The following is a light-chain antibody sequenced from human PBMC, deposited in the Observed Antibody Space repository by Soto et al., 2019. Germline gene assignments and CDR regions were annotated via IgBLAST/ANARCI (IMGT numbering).Light chain of an antibody. Sequence: QSALTQPRSVSGSPGQSVTISCTGTSNDVGGYNFVSWYQQHPGKVPKLFIYDVSQRPSGVPDRFSGSKSGNTASLTISGLQAEDEADYYCSSYAGSYTLVFGGGTKLTVL. CDR2: DVS. CDR1: SNDVGGYNF. V-gene: IGLV2-11*01. J-gene: IGLJ2*01. CDR3: SSYAGSYTLV.